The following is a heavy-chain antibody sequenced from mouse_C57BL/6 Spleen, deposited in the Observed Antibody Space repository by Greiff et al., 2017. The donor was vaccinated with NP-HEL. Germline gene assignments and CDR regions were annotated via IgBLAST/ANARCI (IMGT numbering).Heavy chain of an antibody. CDR3: ARGIYDGYQYYFDY. J-gene: IGHJ2*01. CDR2: IDPEDGDT. CDR1: GFNIKDYY. V-gene: IGHV14-1*01. D-gene: IGHD2-3*01. Sequence: EVQLQQSGAELVRPGASVKLSCTASGFNIKDYYMHWVKQRPEQGLEWIGRIDPEDGDTEYAPKFQGKATMTADTSSNTAYLQLSSLTSEDTAVYYCARGIYDGYQYYFDYWGQGTTLTVSS.